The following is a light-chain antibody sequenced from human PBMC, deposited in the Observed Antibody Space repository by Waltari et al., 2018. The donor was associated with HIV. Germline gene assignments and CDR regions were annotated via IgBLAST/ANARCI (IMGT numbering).Light chain of an antibody. J-gene: IGLJ1*01. CDR3: YSTDSSDSHRGV. Sequence: SFELTQPPSVSVSPGQTATIACSGNPLTRGSPYWYRQKSGQAPELVLYEDTKRPSVIPERFRGSGSGTTATLTISGAQVEDEGDYYCYSTDSSDSHRGVFGTGTAVYVL. CDR2: EDT. CDR1: PLTRGS. V-gene: IGLV3-10*01.